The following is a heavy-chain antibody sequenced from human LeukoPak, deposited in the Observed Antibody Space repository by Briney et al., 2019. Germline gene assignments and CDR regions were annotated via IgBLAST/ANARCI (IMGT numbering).Heavy chain of an antibody. Sequence: GGSLRLYCAASGFTVNSYTMNWVHQAPGNGLEWVSSISSSSSSIYYADSVKGRFTISRDNAKNSLYLQMNSLRAEDTAVYYCTRYSGSYSFDYWGQGTLDTVSS. V-gene: IGHV3-21*01. CDR2: ISSSSSSI. CDR1: GFTVNSYT. J-gene: IGHJ4*02. D-gene: IGHD1-26*01. CDR3: TRYSGSYSFDY.